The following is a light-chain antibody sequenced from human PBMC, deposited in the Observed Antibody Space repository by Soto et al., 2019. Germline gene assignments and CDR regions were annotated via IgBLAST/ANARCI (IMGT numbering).Light chain of an antibody. V-gene: IGKV1-16*02. Sequence: DIQMTQSPSSLSASVGDRVTITCRASQGIAYYLTWFQQKPGKAPKSLIYDASSLQSGVPSNFRGSGFGTDFTLTINSLQPEDFATYYCQQYKNFPYTFGQGTKLDI. CDR2: DAS. CDR1: QGIAYY. J-gene: IGKJ2*01. CDR3: QQYKNFPYT.